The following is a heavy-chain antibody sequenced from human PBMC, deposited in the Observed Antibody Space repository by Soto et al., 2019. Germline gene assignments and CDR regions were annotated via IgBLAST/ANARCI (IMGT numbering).Heavy chain of an antibody. CDR2: INHSGST. CDR3: ARGSRIAAAGSGPGGNWFDP. J-gene: IGHJ5*02. D-gene: IGHD6-13*01. CDR1: GGSFSGYY. Sequence: SETLSLTCAVYGGSFSGYYWSWIRQPPGKGLEWIGEINHSGSTNYNPSLKSRVTISVDTSKNQFSLKLSSVTAADTAVYYCARGSRIAAAGSGPGGNWFDPWGQGTLVTVSS. V-gene: IGHV4-34*01.